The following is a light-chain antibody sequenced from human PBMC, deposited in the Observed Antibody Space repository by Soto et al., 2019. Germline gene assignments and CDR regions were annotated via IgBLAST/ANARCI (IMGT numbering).Light chain of an antibody. Sequence: QSVLTQPPSASGTPGQRVTISCSGSSSNIGANPINWYQQLPGTAPKLFIYNNDQRPSGVPDRFSASKSGTSASLAISGLQSEDEADYYCEAWDDSLYGAVLGGGTKLTVL. CDR2: NND. J-gene: IGLJ2*01. V-gene: IGLV1-44*01. CDR3: EAWDDSLYGAV. CDR1: SSNIGANP.